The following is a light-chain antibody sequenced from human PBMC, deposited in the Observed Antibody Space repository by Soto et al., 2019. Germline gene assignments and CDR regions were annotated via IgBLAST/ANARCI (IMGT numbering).Light chain of an antibody. CDR1: SSDVGGYNY. Sequence: QSVLTQPPSASGSPGQSVTISCTGTSSDVGGYNYVSWYQQHPGKAPKLMIYDVSKRPSGVPDRFSGSKSGNTASLTVSGLQAEDEADYYCSSYAGSNNLLFGGGTQLTVL. J-gene: IGLJ2*01. CDR3: SSYAGSNNLL. V-gene: IGLV2-8*01. CDR2: DVS.